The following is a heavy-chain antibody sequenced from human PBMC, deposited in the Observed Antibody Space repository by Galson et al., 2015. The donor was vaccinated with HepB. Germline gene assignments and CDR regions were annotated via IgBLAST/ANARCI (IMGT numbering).Heavy chain of an antibody. Sequence: QSGAEVTKPGESLKISCTGSGSSFPSYWIGWVRQMPGKGLEWMGIIYPGDSDTRYSPSFQGQVTISADKSINTAYLQWSSLKASDTAMYYCARHAPLGYYFDYWGQGTLVTVSS. J-gene: IGHJ4*02. D-gene: IGHD3-16*01. V-gene: IGHV5-51*01. CDR1: GSSFPSYW. CDR2: IYPGDSDT. CDR3: ARHAPLGYYFDY.